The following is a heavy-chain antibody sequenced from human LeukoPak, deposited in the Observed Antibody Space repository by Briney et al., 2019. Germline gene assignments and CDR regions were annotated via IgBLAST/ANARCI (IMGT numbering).Heavy chain of an antibody. Sequence: SVKASCKASGGTFSSYAISWVRQAPGQGLEWMGGIIPIFGTANYAQKFQGRVTITADESTSTAYMELSSLRSEDTAVYYCASPKEDIVVVPAAHEGAFDIWGQGTMVTVSS. V-gene: IGHV1-69*13. D-gene: IGHD2-2*01. J-gene: IGHJ3*02. CDR3: ASPKEDIVVVPAAHEGAFDI. CDR2: IIPIFGTA. CDR1: GGTFSSYA.